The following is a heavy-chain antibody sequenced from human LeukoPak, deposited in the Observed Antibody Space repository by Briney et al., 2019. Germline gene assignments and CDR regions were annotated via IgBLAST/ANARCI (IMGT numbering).Heavy chain of an antibody. Sequence: ASVKVPCKASGYTFTCYYMHWVRQAPGQGLEWMGWINPNSGGTNYAQKFQGRVTMTRDTSISTAYMELSRLRSDDTAVYYCARLRDGYNAFDYWGQGTLVTVSS. CDR1: GYTFTCYY. V-gene: IGHV1-2*02. CDR2: INPNSGGT. J-gene: IGHJ4*02. CDR3: ARLRDGYNAFDY. D-gene: IGHD5-24*01.